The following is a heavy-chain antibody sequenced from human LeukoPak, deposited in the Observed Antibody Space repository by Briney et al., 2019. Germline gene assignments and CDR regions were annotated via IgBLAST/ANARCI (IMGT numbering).Heavy chain of an antibody. CDR3: AKGAYDYIEMGYFDY. CDR2: ISGSGGST. Sequence: PGGSLTLSCAASGFTFSSYAMSWVRQAPGKGLEWVSAISGSGGSTYYADSVKGRFTISRDNSKNTLYLQMNSLRAEDTAVYYCAKGAYDYIEMGYFDYWGQGTLVTVSS. D-gene: IGHD5-12*01. V-gene: IGHV3-23*01. J-gene: IGHJ4*02. CDR1: GFTFSSYA.